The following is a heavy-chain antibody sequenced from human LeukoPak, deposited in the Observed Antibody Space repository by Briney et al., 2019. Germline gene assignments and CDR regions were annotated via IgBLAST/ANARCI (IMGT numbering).Heavy chain of an antibody. CDR2: LRGDGDT. J-gene: IGHJ4*02. CDR1: GFTFSSYA. Sequence: GGSLRLSCAASGFTFSSYAMSWVRQAPARGLEWVSSLRGDGDTFYADSVKGRFTLSRDESRNTVYLQMNNLRVEDTAVYFCAKASWVSSADAVLWGQGTLVTVSS. V-gene: IGHV3-23*01. CDR3: AKASWVSSADAVL. D-gene: IGHD3-3*02.